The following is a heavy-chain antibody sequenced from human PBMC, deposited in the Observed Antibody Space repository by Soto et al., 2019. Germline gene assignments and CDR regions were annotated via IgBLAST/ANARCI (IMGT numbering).Heavy chain of an antibody. CDR1: GGSFSGYY. D-gene: IGHD6-19*01. CDR2: INHSGST. V-gene: IGHV4-34*01. Sequence: QVQLQQWGAGLLKPSETLSLTCAVYGGSFSGYYWSWIGQPPGKGLEWIGEINHSGSTNYNPSLKSRVTISVDTSKNQFSLKLSSVTAADTAVYYCARGFGSGGAFDIWGQGTMVTVSS. J-gene: IGHJ3*02. CDR3: ARGFGSGGAFDI.